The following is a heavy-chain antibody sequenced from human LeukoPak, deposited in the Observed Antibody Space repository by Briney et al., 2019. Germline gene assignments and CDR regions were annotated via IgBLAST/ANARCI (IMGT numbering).Heavy chain of an antibody. CDR2: FDPEDGET. CDR1: GYTLTELS. J-gene: IGHJ2*01. Sequence: ASVKVSCKVSGYTLTELSMHWVRQAPGKGLEWMGGFDPEDGETIYAQKFQGRVTMTEDTSTDTAYMELSSLRSEDTAVYYCATHFSYYYDSSGYYSRYWYFDLWGRGTLVTVSS. CDR3: ATHFSYYYDSSGYYSRYWYFDL. V-gene: IGHV1-24*01. D-gene: IGHD3-22*01.